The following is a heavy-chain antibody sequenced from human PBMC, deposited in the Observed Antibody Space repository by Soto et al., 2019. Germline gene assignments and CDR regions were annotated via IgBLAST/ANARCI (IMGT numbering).Heavy chain of an antibody. Sequence: EVQLVESGGGMVQPGGSVRLSCAASGFTLSSYSKHWVRQAPGKGLEWVSYISGSGGTIYYADSVKCRFTISRDNAKNSLSVQMNSLRDEDTAVYFCARETGLRSSGWSYYFDFWGQGTRVTVSS. D-gene: IGHD6-19*01. CDR1: GFTLSSYS. V-gene: IGHV3-48*02. J-gene: IGHJ4*02. CDR2: ISGSGGTI. CDR3: ARETGLRSSGWSYYFDF.